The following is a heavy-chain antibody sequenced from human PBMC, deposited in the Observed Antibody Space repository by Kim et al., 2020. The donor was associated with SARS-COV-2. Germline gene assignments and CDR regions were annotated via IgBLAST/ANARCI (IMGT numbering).Heavy chain of an antibody. V-gene: IGHV1-24*01. Sequence: ASVKVSCKVSGYTRAEFSMHWMRQAPGKGLEWMGGFDPEDGETNYAQKFQGRVTMTEDTSTDTAYMELSSLRSEDTAVYYCATVSLVVVTAKEYFQHWGQGTLVTVSS. CDR2: FDPEDGET. D-gene: IGHD2-21*02. CDR1: GYTRAEFS. J-gene: IGHJ1*01. CDR3: ATVSLVVVTAKEYFQH.